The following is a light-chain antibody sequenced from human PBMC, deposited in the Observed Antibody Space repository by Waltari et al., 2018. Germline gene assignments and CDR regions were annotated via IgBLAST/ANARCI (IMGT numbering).Light chain of an antibody. V-gene: IGLV8-61*01. CDR2: KAN. CDR3: ALYMGSGIWV. CDR1: SGSLSTTSY. Sequence: QTVVTQEPSLSVSPGGTVILTCALSSGSLSTTSYATWYQQTPGQAPRTLVYKANARSSGVPDRFSGSILGNTAALTITGAQADDESDYYCALYMGSGIWVFGGGTRLTVL. J-gene: IGLJ3*02.